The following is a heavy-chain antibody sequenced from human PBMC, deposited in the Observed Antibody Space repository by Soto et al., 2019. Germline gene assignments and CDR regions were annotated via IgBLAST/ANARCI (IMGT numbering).Heavy chain of an antibody. CDR2: IYYNGST. CDR3: AREGYSYGSFYYYGMDV. V-gene: IGHV4-59*01. J-gene: IGHJ6*02. Sequence: ETLSLTCTVSGGSISSNNWSWFGQPPGKGLEWIGYIYYNGSTNYNPSLKSRVTISVDTSKNQFSLKLSSVTAADTAVYYCAREGYSYGSFYYYGMDVWGQGTTVTVS. CDR1: GGSISSNN. D-gene: IGHD5-18*01.